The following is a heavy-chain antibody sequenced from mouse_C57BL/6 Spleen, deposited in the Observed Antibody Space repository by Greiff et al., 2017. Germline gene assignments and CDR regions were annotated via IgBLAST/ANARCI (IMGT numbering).Heavy chain of an antibody. Sequence: QVQLQQSGAGLVRPGASVTLSCTASGYTFTDYEMHWVKQTPVHGLEWIGAIDPETGGTAYNQKFKGKAKLTADKSSSTAYMELRSLTSEDSAVYYSTRYPYDYSYYFDYWGQGTTLTVSS. D-gene: IGHD2-4*01. CDR2: IDPETGGT. V-gene: IGHV1-15*01. CDR3: TRYPYDYSYYFDY. CDR1: GYTFTDYE. J-gene: IGHJ2*01.